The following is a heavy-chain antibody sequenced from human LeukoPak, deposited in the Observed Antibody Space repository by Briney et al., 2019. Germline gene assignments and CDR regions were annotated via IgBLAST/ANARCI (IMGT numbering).Heavy chain of an antibody. D-gene: IGHD1-14*01. V-gene: IGHV3-23*01. Sequence: GGSLRLSCAASGFTFRSYGMSWVRQAPGKGPEGVSSISSSGGYTYYTDSVQGRFTIPRDNSKNTLSLQMNSLRAEDAAIYYCVTSPDIEASGTLYYLDFWGQGTLVSVSS. J-gene: IGHJ4*02. CDR2: ISSSGGYT. CDR1: GFTFRSYG. CDR3: VTSPDIEASGTLYYLDF.